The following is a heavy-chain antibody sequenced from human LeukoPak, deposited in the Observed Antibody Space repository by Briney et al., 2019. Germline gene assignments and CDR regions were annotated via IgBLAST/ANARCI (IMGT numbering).Heavy chain of an antibody. J-gene: IGHJ5*02. D-gene: IGHD1-26*01. CDR3: ARDHGELNWFDP. CDR2: TYYRSKWYT. Sequence: SQTLSLTCAISGYSVSSNSADWNWNRHSPWIGLKGLVRTYYRSKWYTDYAVSVKSRITINPDTSKNQVSLQLNAVTPEDTAVYYCARDHGELNWFDPWGQGTLVTVSS. V-gene: IGHV6-1*01. CDR1: GYSVSSNSAD.